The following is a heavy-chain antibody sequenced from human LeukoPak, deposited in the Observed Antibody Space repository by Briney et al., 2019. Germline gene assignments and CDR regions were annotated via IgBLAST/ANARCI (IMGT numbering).Heavy chain of an antibody. V-gene: IGHV3-23*01. CDR1: GFTFSSYG. D-gene: IGHD5-18*01. CDR3: AKERGTAMVRSYYMDV. J-gene: IGHJ6*03. Sequence: GRSLRLSCAASGFTFSSYGMHWVRQAPGKGLEWVSGIIGSGGSTYYADSVKGRFTISRDNSKNTLYLQMNSLRAEDTAVYYCAKERGTAMVRSYYMDVWGKGTTVTVSS. CDR2: IIGSGGST.